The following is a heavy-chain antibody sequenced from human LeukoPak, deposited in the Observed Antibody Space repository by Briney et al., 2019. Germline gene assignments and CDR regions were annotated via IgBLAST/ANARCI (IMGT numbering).Heavy chain of an antibody. Sequence: PSETLSLPCSVSGDSIRSYYGSCLRQPAGKGLEWIGRIYTSGSTNYNPSLKRRVTMSVDTSKNQFSLKLSSVTAADTAVYYCARESRGCTYYDILTGYSGGWNFDYWGQGTLVTVSS. D-gene: IGHD3-9*01. V-gene: IGHV4-4*07. CDR3: ARESRGCTYYDILTGYSGGWNFDY. CDR2: IYTSGST. J-gene: IGHJ4*02. CDR1: GDSIRSYY.